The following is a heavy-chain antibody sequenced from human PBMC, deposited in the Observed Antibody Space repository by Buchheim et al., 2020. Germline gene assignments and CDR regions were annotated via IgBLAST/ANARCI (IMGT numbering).Heavy chain of an antibody. J-gene: IGHJ5*02. CDR2: IFHSGST. CDR1: GGSISASYY. Sequence: QLHLQESGPGLVKPSETLSLTCTVSGGSISASYYWGWIRQPPGKGLEWIGSIFHSGSTYYNPSLKSRVTISVDTSKSQFSLKLSSVTAADTALYYCARARITGWFDPWGQGTL. CDR3: ARARITGWFDP. V-gene: IGHV4-39*07. D-gene: IGHD3-16*01.